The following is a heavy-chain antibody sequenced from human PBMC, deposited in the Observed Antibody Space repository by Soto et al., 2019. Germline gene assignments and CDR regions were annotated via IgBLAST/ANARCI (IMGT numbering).Heavy chain of an antibody. Sequence: QITLKESGPMLVRPTQTLTLTCTFSGFSLSTSGVAVAWIRQPPGEALEWLALIYWDDDRRYNSSLKSRLTITRYTSKDQVVLTMTNMDPMDTATYSCAHSQRGPRDFWGPGILVTVSS. CDR3: AHSQRGPRDF. CDR1: GFSLSTSGVA. V-gene: IGHV2-5*02. D-gene: IGHD5-12*01. J-gene: IGHJ4*02. CDR2: IYWDDDR.